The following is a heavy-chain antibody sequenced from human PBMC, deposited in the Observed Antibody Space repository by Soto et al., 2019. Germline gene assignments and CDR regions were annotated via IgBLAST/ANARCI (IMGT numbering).Heavy chain of an antibody. D-gene: IGHD3-10*01. V-gene: IGHV4-34*01. Sequence: QVQLQQWGAGLLKPSETLSLTCAVYGGSFSGYYWSWIRQPPGKGLEWIGEINHSRSTNYNPSLKSRVTISVDTSKNQFSLKLSSVTAADTAVYYCARGAYYYGSGSYYPANYYYYYYMDVWGKGTTVTVSS. CDR1: GGSFSGYY. CDR3: ARGAYYYGSGSYYPANYYYYYYMDV. CDR2: INHSRST. J-gene: IGHJ6*03.